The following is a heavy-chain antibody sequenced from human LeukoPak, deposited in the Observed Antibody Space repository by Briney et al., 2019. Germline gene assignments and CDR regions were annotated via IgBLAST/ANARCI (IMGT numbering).Heavy chain of an antibody. CDR3: AKDGPDSSSWYFDY. J-gene: IGHJ4*02. CDR2: ISYDGGNK. D-gene: IGHD6-13*01. V-gene: IGHV3-30*18. CDR1: GFTFSSYG. Sequence: GGSLRLSCAASGFTFSSYGMHWARQAPGKGLEWVAVISYDGGNKYYADSVKGRFTISRDNSKNTLYLQMNSLRAEDTAVYYCAKDGPDSSSWYFDYWGQGTLVTVSS.